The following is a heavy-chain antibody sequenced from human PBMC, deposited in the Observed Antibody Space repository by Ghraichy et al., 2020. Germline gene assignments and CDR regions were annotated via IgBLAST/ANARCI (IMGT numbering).Heavy chain of an antibody. CDR3: ARDRGGYDALTGYYYHYYGMDV. CDR2: ISYDGNKK. J-gene: IGHJ6*02. D-gene: IGHD3-9*01. CDR1: GFTFGNYG. Sequence: GGSLRLSCVGSGFTFGNYGIHWARQAPAKGLEWVALISYDGNKKDYVDSLKGRFTISRDNFKNTVYLQMNSLTTEDTAVYYCARDRGGYDALTGYYYHYYGMDVWGQGTTVTVSS. V-gene: IGHV3-30*03.